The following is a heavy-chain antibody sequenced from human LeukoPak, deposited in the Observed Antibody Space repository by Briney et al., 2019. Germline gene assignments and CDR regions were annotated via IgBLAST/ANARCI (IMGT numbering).Heavy chain of an antibody. D-gene: IGHD6-19*01. CDR3: ARERKQWLEVNDAFDI. CDR1: GGSISSGSYY. Sequence: PSQTLSLTCTVSGGSISSGSYYWSWIRQPAGKGLEWIGRIYTSGSTNYNPPLKSRVTISVDTSKNQFSLKLSSVTAADTAVYYCARERKQWLEVNDAFDIWGQGTMVTVSS. CDR2: IYTSGST. J-gene: IGHJ3*02. V-gene: IGHV4-61*02.